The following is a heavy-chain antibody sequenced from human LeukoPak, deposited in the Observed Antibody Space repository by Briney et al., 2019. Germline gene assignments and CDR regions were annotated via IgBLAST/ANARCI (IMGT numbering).Heavy chain of an antibody. Sequence: ASVKVSCKASGYTFTSYGISWVRQAPGQGLEWMGWISAYNGNTNYAQKLQGRVTMTTDTSTSTAYMELRSLRSDDTAVYYCAREAKPEKRAAAGYYYYYYMDVWGKGTTVTISS. J-gene: IGHJ6*03. CDR3: AREAKPEKRAAAGYYYYYYMDV. CDR2: ISAYNGNT. CDR1: GYTFTSYG. V-gene: IGHV1-18*01. D-gene: IGHD6-13*01.